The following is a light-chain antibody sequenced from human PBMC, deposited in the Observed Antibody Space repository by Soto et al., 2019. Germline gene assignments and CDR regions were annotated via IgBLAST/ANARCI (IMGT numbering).Light chain of an antibody. J-gene: IGKJ4*01. CDR1: QGISSW. CDR3: QQYDSWPPLT. Sequence: DIRMTQSPSSVSASVGARFTITFLASQGISSWLAWYQQKPGKAPKLLIYAASSLQSGVPSRFSGSGSGTDFTLTISSLQSEDFAVYYCQQYDSWPPLTFGGGTKVDIK. V-gene: IGKV1-12*01. CDR2: AAS.